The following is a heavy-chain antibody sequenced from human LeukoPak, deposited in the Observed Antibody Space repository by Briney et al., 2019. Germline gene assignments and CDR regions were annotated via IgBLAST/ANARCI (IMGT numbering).Heavy chain of an antibody. CDR1: GGSFSGYY. Sequence: PSETLSLTCAVYGGSFSGYYWGWIRQPPGKGLEWIGEINHSGSTNYNPSLKSRVTISVDTSKNQFSLKLSSVTAADTAVYYCARGGEWLFHYYFDYWGQGTLVTVSS. J-gene: IGHJ4*02. CDR2: INHSGST. CDR3: ARGGEWLFHYYFDY. V-gene: IGHV4-34*01. D-gene: IGHD3-3*01.